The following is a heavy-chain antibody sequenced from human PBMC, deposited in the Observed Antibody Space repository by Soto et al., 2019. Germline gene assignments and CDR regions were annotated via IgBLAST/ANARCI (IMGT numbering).Heavy chain of an antibody. CDR3: ARHYGDYDAFDI. D-gene: IGHD4-17*01. V-gene: IGHV3-48*03. Sequence: VGSLRLSCAASGFTFSSYEMNWVRQAPGKGLEWVSYISSSGSTIYYADSVKGRFTISRDNAKNSLYLQMNSLRAEDTAVYYCARHYGDYDAFDIWGQGTMVTV. J-gene: IGHJ3*02. CDR1: GFTFSSYE. CDR2: ISSSGSTI.